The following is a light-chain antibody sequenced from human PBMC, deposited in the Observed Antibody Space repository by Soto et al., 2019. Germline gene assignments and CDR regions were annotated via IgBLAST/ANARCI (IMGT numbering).Light chain of an antibody. J-gene: IGKJ1*01. Sequence: VVMTQSPLSLPVTLGQPSSFSCSSSQSLGFSDGNTYLTWFHQRPGQSPRRLIYMVSNRDSGVPDRFSGSGSGTDFTLKISRVEAEDVGVYYCMQAAHWPWTFGQGTKVDIK. CDR3: MQAAHWPWT. CDR1: QSLGFSDGNTY. V-gene: IGKV2-30*01. CDR2: MVS.